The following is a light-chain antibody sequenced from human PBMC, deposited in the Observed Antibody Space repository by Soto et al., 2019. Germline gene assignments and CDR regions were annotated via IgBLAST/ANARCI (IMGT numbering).Light chain of an antibody. V-gene: IGKV1-5*01. CDR1: QSISSW. CDR2: DAS. CDR3: QQTNNFPIT. J-gene: IGKJ5*01. Sequence: DIQMTQSPSTLSASLGDRVTITCRASQSISSWLAWYQQKPGKAPKLLIYDASSLESGVPSRFSGSGSGTEFTLTISSLQPDDFATYYCQQTNNFPITFGQGTRLEIK.